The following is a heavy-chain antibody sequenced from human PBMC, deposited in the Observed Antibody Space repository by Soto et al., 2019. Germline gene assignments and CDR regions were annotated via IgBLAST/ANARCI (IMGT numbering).Heavy chain of an antibody. J-gene: IGHJ4*02. V-gene: IGHV3-53*04. CDR2: ISSGGNT. CDR1: GLTVSSTF. CDR3: ARRPPGSSCDRTSCPFDF. Sequence: HPGGSLRLSCAASGLTVSSTFMSWVRQAPGKGLEWVSVISSGGNTYYADSVKGRFSISRQSSDNTLYLQMNTLREDDTAVYYCARRPPGSSCDRTSCPFDFWGQGALVTVSS. D-gene: IGHD2-2*01.